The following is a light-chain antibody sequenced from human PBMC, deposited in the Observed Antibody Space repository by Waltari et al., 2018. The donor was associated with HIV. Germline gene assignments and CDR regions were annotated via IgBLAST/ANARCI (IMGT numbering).Light chain of an antibody. CDR2: DVS. CDR3: SSYAGTNNV. Sequence: SALTQPPSASGSPGQSVTNSCTGVSSDVGGHFYVSWYQQHPGKAPKLIIYDVSRRPSGVPGRFSGSKSGNTASLTVSGLQPEDEADYYCSSYAGTNNVFGSGTRVTVL. V-gene: IGLV2-8*01. J-gene: IGLJ1*01. CDR1: SSDVGGHFY.